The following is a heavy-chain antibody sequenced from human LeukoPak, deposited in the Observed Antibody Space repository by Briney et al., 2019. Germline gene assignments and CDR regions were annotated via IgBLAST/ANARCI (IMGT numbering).Heavy chain of an antibody. D-gene: IGHD3-16*01. Sequence: ASVKVSCTASGYTFTSFDITWVRQAPGQGLEWMAWISPYNGNTFHAQKLQGRVTMTTGTSTSTAYMELRSLRSDDTAMYYCARHGGLGNFFDLDYWGQGTLVTVSS. V-gene: IGHV1-18*04. CDR3: ARHGGLGNFFDLDY. CDR1: GYTFTSFD. J-gene: IGHJ4*02. CDR2: ISPYNGNT.